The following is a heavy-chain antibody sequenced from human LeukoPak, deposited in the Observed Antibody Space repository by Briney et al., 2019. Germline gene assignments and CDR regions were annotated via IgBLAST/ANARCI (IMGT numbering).Heavy chain of an antibody. CDR3: AKQLGYCSGGSCFLFDY. V-gene: IGHV1-2*02. J-gene: IGHJ4*02. CDR1: GYTFTGYY. Sequence: ASVKVSCKASGYTFTGYYMHWVRQAPGQGLEWMGWINPNSGGTNYAQKFQGRVTMTRDTSISTAYMELSRLRSDDTAVYYCAKQLGYCSGGSCFLFDYWGQGTLVTVSS. D-gene: IGHD2-15*01. CDR2: INPNSGGT.